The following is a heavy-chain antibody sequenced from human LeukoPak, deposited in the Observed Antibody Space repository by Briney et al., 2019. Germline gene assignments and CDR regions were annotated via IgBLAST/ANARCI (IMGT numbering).Heavy chain of an antibody. CDR2: VYPGDSDI. Sequence: TPGESLKISCKGAGYTFSSYWIASVRQMPGKGLEWMGIVYPGDSDIRYSPSFQGQVTISADKSISTAYLQWSSLKASDIAMYYCARRSVTSAFDIWGQGTMVTVSS. CDR1: GYTFSSYW. D-gene: IGHD4-17*01. J-gene: IGHJ3*02. V-gene: IGHV5-51*01. CDR3: ARRSVTSAFDI.